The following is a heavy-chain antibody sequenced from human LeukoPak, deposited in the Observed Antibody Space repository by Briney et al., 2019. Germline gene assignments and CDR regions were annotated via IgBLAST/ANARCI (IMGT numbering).Heavy chain of an antibody. CDR3: ASAEVIQYGMDV. V-gene: IGHV3-74*01. J-gene: IGHJ6*02. Sequence: PGGSLRLSCAASGFTFSSYWMHWVRQAPGKGLVWVSRINSDGSSTRYADSVKGRFTISRDNAKNTLFLQMNTLRAEDTAVYYCASAEVIQYGMDVWGQGTTVTVSS. CDR1: GFTFSSYW. CDR2: INSDGSST. D-gene: IGHD3-16*02.